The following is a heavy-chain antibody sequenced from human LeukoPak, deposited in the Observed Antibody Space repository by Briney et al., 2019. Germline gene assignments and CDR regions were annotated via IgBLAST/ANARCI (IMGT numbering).Heavy chain of an antibody. D-gene: IGHD6-19*01. CDR1: GFTFSSSV. CDR2: INAGGDRT. Sequence: GGSLRLSCAASGFTFSSSVMDWVRQAPGKGLEWVSVINAGGDRTYYADSVKGRFTISRDNSKDSLYLQMSSLRAEDTAVYYCAMPDSSGWYVFDYWGQGTLVTVSS. V-gene: IGHV3-23*01. CDR3: AMPDSSGWYVFDY. J-gene: IGHJ4*02.